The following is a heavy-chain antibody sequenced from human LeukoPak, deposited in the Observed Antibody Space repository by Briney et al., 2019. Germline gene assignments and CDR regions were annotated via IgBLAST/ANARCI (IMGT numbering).Heavy chain of an antibody. CDR1: GGTFSSYA. Sequence: ASVKVSCKASGGTFSSYAISWVRQAPRQGLEWMGGIIPVFGTAIYAQKFQGRVTITADKSTSTAYMELSSLRSEDTAVYYCAREMGVGSTMGYFYYWGQGTLVTVSS. CDR2: IIPVFGTA. V-gene: IGHV1-69*06. CDR3: AREMGVGSTMGYFYY. J-gene: IGHJ4*02. D-gene: IGHD1-26*01.